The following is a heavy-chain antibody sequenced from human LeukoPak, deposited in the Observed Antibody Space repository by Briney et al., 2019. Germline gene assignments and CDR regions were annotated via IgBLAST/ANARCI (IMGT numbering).Heavy chain of an antibody. CDR3: ARQAATISGVVNNYYYYMDV. D-gene: IGHD3-3*01. J-gene: IGHJ6*03. V-gene: IGHV4-59*08. CDR1: GGSISSYY. CDR2: VYYNGST. Sequence: SETLSLTCTVSGGSISSYYWSWIRQPPGKGLEYIGCVYYNGSTNYNPSLKSRVTISVDTSKNQFSLNLSSVTAADTAMYYCARQAATISGVVNNYYYYMDVWGKGTTVTVSS.